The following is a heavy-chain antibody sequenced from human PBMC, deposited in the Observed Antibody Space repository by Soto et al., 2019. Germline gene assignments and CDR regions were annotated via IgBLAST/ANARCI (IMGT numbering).Heavy chain of an antibody. J-gene: IGHJ6*02. CDR2: ISSTTNYI. Sequence: GGSLRLSCAASGFTFTRYSMNWVRQAPGKGLEWVSSISSTTNYIYYGDSMKGRFTISRDNAKNSLYLEMNSLRAEDTAVYYCAKRDGDTGSFDYYYGMDVWGQGTTVTVSS. CDR1: GFTFTRYS. D-gene: IGHD3-10*01. CDR3: AKRDGDTGSFDYYYGMDV. V-gene: IGHV3-21*04.